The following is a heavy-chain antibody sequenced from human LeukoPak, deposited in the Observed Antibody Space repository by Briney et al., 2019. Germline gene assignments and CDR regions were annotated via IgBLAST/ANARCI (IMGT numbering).Heavy chain of an antibody. D-gene: IGHD2-2*01. CDR2: TYWNNDK. CDR1: GFSLRTSGVG. CDR3: AQISSFVPAGSFYFDN. V-gene: IGHV2-5*01. J-gene: IGHJ4*02. Sequence: SGPTLVNYTHTLTLTCTFSGFSLRTSGVGVGWVRQPPGEALEWLALTYWNNDKRYSPSLRSRLTITKDTSKNQVVLTMTNMDPVDTATYYCAQISSFVPAGSFYFDNWGQGTLVTVSS.